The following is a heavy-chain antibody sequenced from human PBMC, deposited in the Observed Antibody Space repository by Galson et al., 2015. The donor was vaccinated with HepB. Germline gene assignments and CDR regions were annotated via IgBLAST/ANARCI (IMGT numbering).Heavy chain of an antibody. J-gene: IGHJ3*02. V-gene: IGHV3-48*02. CDR2: ISSSSSTI. CDR3: ARGIKQQLPSRDENDAFDI. D-gene: IGHD6-13*01. Sequence: SLRLSCAASGFTFSSYSMNWVRQAPGKGLEWVSYISSSSSTIYYADSVKGRFTISRDNAKNSLYLQMNSLRDEDTAVYYCARGIKQQLPSRDENDAFDIWGQGTMVTVSS. CDR1: GFTFSSYS.